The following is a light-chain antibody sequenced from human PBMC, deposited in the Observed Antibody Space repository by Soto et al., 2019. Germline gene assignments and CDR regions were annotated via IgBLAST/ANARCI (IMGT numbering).Light chain of an antibody. Sequence: QSALTQPSSASGSPGQSVTISCTGTSSDVGGYNYVSWYQQHPGKAPKLMIYEVSKRPSGVPDRFSGSKSGNTASLTVSGLQAEDEADYYCSLYTSENTYVFGTGTKLTVL. CDR3: SLYTSENTYV. CDR2: EVS. CDR1: SSDVGGYNY. J-gene: IGLJ1*01. V-gene: IGLV2-8*01.